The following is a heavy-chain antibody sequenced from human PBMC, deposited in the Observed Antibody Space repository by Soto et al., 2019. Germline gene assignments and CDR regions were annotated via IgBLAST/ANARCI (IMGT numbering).Heavy chain of an antibody. CDR3: ARVNSGSYWAGTPVMDV. D-gene: IGHD1-26*01. CDR1: GGSISSYY. CDR2: IYYSGST. J-gene: IGHJ6*02. V-gene: IGHV4-59*01. Sequence: KPSETLSLTCTVSGGSISSYYWSWIRQPPGKGLEWIGYIYYSGSTNYNPSLKSRVTISVDTSKNQFSLKLSSVTAADTAVYYCARVNSGSYWAGTPVMDVWGQGTTVTVSS.